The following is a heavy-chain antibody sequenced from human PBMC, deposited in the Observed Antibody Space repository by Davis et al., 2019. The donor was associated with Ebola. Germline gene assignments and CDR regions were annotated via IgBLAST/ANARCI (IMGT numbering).Heavy chain of an antibody. CDR3: ARGLEDFIVVVPAAPDY. J-gene: IGHJ4*02. Sequence: PGGSLRLSCAASGFTFSSHWMSWVRQAPGKGLEWVANIRQDGSEKYYVDSVKGRFTISRDNAKNTLYLQMNSLRAEDTAVYYCARGLEDFIVVVPAAPDYWGQGTLVTVSS. CDR1: GFTFSSHW. D-gene: IGHD2-2*01. V-gene: IGHV3-7*01. CDR2: IRQDGSEK.